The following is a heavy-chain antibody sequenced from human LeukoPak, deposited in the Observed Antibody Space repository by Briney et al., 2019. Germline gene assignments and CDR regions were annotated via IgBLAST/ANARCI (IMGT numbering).Heavy chain of an antibody. CDR1: GYTFSSSG. CDR2: INPNSGGT. J-gene: IGHJ3*02. V-gene: IGHV1-2*07. CDR3: ATATTYCGADCYPLDAFDI. D-gene: IGHD2-21*02. Sequence: AAVKVSCKASGYTFSSSGISWVRQAPRQGLGWMGWINPNSGGTAYAHKFRGTITMTRDTSITTAYMELSRLRSDDTAVYYCATATTYCGADCYPLDAFDIWGQGTMVTVSS.